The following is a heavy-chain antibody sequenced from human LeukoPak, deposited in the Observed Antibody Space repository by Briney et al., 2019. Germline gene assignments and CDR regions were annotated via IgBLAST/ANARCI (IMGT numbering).Heavy chain of an antibody. J-gene: IGHJ4*02. V-gene: IGHV3-23*01. CDR3: AKGSLNAPNPDAAFDY. Sequence: SGGSLRLSCAASGFTFSSYAMSWVRQAPGKGLEWVSAISGSGGSAYYADSVKGRFTISRGNSKNTLYLQMNSLRAEDTAVYYCAKGSLNAPNPDAAFDYWGQGTLVTVSS. CDR2: ISGSGGSA. CDR1: GFTFSSYA.